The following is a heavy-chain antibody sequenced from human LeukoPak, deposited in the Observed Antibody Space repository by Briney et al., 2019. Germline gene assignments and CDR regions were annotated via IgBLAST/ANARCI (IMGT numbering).Heavy chain of an antibody. CDR1: GFTFSSYE. Sequence: GGSLRLSCAASGFTFSSYEMNWVRQAPGKGLEWVSYISSSGSTIYYPDSVKGRFTISRDNAKNSLYLQMNSLRAEDTAAYYCARTVGATDSLDYWGQGTLVTVSS. D-gene: IGHD1-26*01. J-gene: IGHJ4*02. V-gene: IGHV3-48*03. CDR3: ARTVGATDSLDY. CDR2: ISSSGSTI.